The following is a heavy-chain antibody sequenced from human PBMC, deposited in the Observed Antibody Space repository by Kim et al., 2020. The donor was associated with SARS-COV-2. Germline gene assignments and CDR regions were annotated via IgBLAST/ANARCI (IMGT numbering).Heavy chain of an antibody. CDR1: GYTFTSYY. J-gene: IGHJ6*02. CDR2: INPSGGST. D-gene: IGHD2-2*01. CDR3: ASPLGYCSSTSCYSDYYYYGMDV. Sequence: ASVKVSCKASGYTFTSYYMHWVRQAPGQGLEWMGIINPSGGSTSYAQKFQGRVTMTRDTSTSTVYMELSSLRSEDTAVYYCASPLGYCSSTSCYSDYYYYGMDVWGQGTTVPVSS. V-gene: IGHV1-46*01.